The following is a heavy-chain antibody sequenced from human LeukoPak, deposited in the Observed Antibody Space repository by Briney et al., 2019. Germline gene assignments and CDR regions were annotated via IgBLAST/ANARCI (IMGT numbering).Heavy chain of an antibody. Sequence: GGSLRLSCAASGFTFSSYAMSWVRQAPGKGLEWVSAISGSGGSTYYADSVKGRFTISRDNSKNTLYLQMNSLRAEDTAVYYCAKDPRYCSSTSCSDYYYYMDVWGKGTAVTVSS. CDR1: GFTFSSYA. CDR2: ISGSGGST. CDR3: AKDPRYCSSTSCSDYYYYMDV. D-gene: IGHD2-2*01. V-gene: IGHV3-23*01. J-gene: IGHJ6*03.